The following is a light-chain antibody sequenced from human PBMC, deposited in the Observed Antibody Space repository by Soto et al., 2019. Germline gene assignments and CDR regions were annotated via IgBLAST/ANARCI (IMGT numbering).Light chain of an antibody. V-gene: IGLV3-1*01. CDR1: KLGDKY. CDR3: QAWDSSTAP. CDR2: QDS. Sequence: SYELTQPPSVSVSPGQTASITCSGDKLGDKYACWYQQKPGQSPVLVIYQDSKRPSGIPERFSGSNSGNTATLTIRGTQAMDEADYYCQAWDSSTAPFGGGTKLTVL. J-gene: IGLJ2*01.